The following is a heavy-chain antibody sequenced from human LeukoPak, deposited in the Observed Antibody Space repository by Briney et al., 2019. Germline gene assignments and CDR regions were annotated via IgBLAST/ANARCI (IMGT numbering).Heavy chain of an antibody. D-gene: IGHD2-2*02. Sequence: GGSLRLSCAASGFTFSSYSMNWVRQAPGKGLEWVSSISSSSSYIYYADSVKGRFTISRDNSKNTLYLQMNSLRAEDTAVYYCAKGAVVVPAAILTIGYYYYGMDVWGQGTTVTVSS. CDR3: AKGAVVVPAAILTIGYYYYGMDV. J-gene: IGHJ6*02. CDR2: ISSSSSYI. CDR1: GFTFSSYS. V-gene: IGHV3-21*04.